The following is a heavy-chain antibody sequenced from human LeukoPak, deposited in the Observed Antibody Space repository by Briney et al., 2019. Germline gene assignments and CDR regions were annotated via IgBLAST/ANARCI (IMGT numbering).Heavy chain of an antibody. J-gene: IGHJ3*01. D-gene: IGHD1-26*01. CDR1: GYTFTSYD. CDR2: MNPSSGNT. V-gene: IGHV1-8*03. CDR3: ARTDSGTYYGVAFDL. Sequence: GASVKVSCKASGYTFTSYDINWVRQATGQGLEWMGWMNPSSGNTGYAQKFKGRVTITRNTSISTAYMHVSSLRSEDTAVYYCARTDSGTYYGVAFDLWGPGTMVPVSS.